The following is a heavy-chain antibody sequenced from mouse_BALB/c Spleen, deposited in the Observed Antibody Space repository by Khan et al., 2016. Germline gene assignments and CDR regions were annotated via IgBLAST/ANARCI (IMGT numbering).Heavy chain of an antibody. CDR3: TNFMDY. V-gene: IGHV6-6*02. CDR1: GFTFSSYW. CDR2: IRLKSDNYAT. J-gene: IGHJ4*01. Sequence: EVKLEESGGALVQPGGSMKLSCVASGFTFSSYWMSWVRQSPEKGLEWVAEIRLKSDNYATHYAESVKGKFTISRDDSKSRLYLQMNSLRAEDTGIYYCTNFMDYWSQGTSVTVSS.